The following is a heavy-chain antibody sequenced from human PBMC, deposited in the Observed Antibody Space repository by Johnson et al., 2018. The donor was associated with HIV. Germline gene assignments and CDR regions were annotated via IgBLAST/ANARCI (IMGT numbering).Heavy chain of an antibody. Sequence: VHLVESGGGVVRPGGSLRLSCAASGFTFDDYGMSWVRQAPGKGLEWVSGISWNGGNTDYADSVKGRFTISRDNAKNSLYLQMNSLRAEDTALYFCAREPVAGPGRNAFDIWGQGTMVTVSS. J-gene: IGHJ3*02. V-gene: IGHV3-20*04. CDR3: AREPVAGPGRNAFDI. CDR2: ISWNGGNT. CDR1: GFTFDDYG. D-gene: IGHD6-19*01.